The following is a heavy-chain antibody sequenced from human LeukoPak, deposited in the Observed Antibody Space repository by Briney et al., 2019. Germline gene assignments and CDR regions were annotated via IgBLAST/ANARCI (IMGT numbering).Heavy chain of an antibody. J-gene: IGHJ4*02. CDR2: IYPGESDT. D-gene: IGHD2-15*01. CDR1: GYRFSNYW. V-gene: IGHV5-51*01. Sequence: GESLKVSCKGSGYRFSNYWIAWVSQMPGKGLEWRGVIYPGESDTSYSPSFQGQVTISVDRSISPAYLQWSSLKASDTAMYYCARGEMRYCSGGSCYDYWGQGTLVTVSS. CDR3: ARGEMRYCSGGSCYDY.